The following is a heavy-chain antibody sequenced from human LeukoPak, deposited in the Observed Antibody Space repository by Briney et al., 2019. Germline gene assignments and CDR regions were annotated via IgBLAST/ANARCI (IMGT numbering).Heavy chain of an antibody. V-gene: IGHV3-30*18. CDR1: GFTFSSYG. CDR3: AKDISRWLQSCFDY. Sequence: GGSLRLSCAASGFTFSSYGMHWVRQAPGKRLEWVAVISYDGSNKYYADSVKGRFTISRDNSKNTLYLQMNSLRAEDTAVYYCAKDISRWLQSCFDYWGQGTLVTVSS. D-gene: IGHD5-24*01. J-gene: IGHJ4*02. CDR2: ISYDGSNK.